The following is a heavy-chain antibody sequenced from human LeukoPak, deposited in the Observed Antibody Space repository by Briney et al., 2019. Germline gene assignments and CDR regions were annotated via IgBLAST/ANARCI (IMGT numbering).Heavy chain of an antibody. Sequence: GGSLRLSCEASGFTFSSYWMHWVRQVPGKGLEWVASVKPDGSDNFYVDSVEGRFTISRDNARYSLFLQMNSLRVEDTAVYYCVRENQLRCWGQGTLVSVSS. CDR3: VRENQLRC. V-gene: IGHV3-7*01. D-gene: IGHD5-12*01. CDR2: VKPDGSDN. CDR1: GFTFSSYW. J-gene: IGHJ4*02.